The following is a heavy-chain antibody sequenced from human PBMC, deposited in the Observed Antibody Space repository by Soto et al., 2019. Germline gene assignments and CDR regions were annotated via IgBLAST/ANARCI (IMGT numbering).Heavy chain of an antibody. CDR2: SYWDDDN. Sequence: QITLKESGPTLVKPTQTLTLTCTFSGFSLTTAGVGVGWIRQPPGRALEWLALSYWDDDNRYRSSLKNRLTVTKDTSKTQLFLTLTNMDPVDTATYYWALGTYNYGSGSYSGYFDYWGQGALVTVSA. J-gene: IGHJ4*02. CDR3: ALGTYNYGSGSYSGYFDY. V-gene: IGHV2-5*02. CDR1: GFSLTTAGVG. D-gene: IGHD3-10*01.